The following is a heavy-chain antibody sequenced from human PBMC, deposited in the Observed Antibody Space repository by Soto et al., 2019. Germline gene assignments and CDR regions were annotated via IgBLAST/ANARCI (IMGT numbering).Heavy chain of an antibody. CDR3: ALIPPEGIVVGKYFQH. CDR1: GFSLSTSRGG. Sequence: QITLKESGPTLVKPTQTLTLTCTFSGFSLSTSRGGVGWVRQPPGKALEWLTFIYWDGDKRYSPSLKSRFTITKDTSKNQVVLTMTNMDPVETATYSCALIPPEGIVVGKYFQHWGQGTLVTVSS. V-gene: IGHV2-5*02. J-gene: IGHJ1*01. D-gene: IGHD3-22*01. CDR2: IYWDGDK.